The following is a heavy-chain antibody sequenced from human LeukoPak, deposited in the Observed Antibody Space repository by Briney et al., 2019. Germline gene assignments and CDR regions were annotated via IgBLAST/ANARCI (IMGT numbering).Heavy chain of an antibody. CDR1: GGSFSGYY. CDR3: ARGQTVTPRY. J-gene: IGHJ4*02. V-gene: IGHV4-34*01. D-gene: IGHD4-17*01. CDR2: INHSGST. Sequence: SETLSLTCAVYGGSFSGYYWSWIRQPPGKGLEWIGEINHSGSTNYNPSLKSRVTISVGTSKNQFSLKLSSVTAADTAVYYCARGQTVTPRYWGQGTLVTVSS.